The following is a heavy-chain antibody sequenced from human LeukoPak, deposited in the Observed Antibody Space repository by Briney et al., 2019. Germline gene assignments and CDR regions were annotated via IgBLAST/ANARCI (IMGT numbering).Heavy chain of an antibody. CDR1: GYTFTSYG. CDR2: ISAYNGNT. Sequence: GASVKVSCKASGYTFTSYGISWVRQAPGQGLEWMGWISAYNGNTNYAQKLQGRVTMTTDTSTSTAYMELRSLRPDDTAVYYCARVSPPYDFWSGYYRGRYYYYMDVWGKGTTVTVSS. CDR3: ARVSPPYDFWSGYYRGRYYYYMDV. D-gene: IGHD3-3*01. J-gene: IGHJ6*03. V-gene: IGHV1-18*01.